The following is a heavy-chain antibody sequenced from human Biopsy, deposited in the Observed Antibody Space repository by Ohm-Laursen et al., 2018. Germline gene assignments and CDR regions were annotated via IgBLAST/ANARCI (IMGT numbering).Heavy chain of an antibody. Sequence: SVKVSCKVSGYTFTSHDINWVRQATGQGLEWMGWMSPNTGNTVYAQRFQDRVTMTSDTSTGTAYMELTSLTSDDTAVYFCARWETTLGRSLDSWGQGTLVAVFS. J-gene: IGHJ4*02. CDR2: MSPNTGNT. D-gene: IGHD1-26*01. CDR3: ARWETTLGRSLDS. V-gene: IGHV1-8*01. CDR1: GYTFTSHD.